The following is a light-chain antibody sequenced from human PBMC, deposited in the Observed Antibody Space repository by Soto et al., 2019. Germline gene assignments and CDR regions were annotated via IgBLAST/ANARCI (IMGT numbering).Light chain of an antibody. CDR3: QQYGSSPPWT. CDR2: GAS. V-gene: IGKV3-20*01. CDR1: QSVSRSY. J-gene: IGKJ1*01. Sequence: EIVLTQSPGTRSLSPGERATLSCRASQSVSRSYLAWYQQKPGQAPRLLIYGASSRATGIPDRFSGSGSGTDFTLTISRLEPEDFAVYYCQQYGSSPPWTFGQGTKVEIK.